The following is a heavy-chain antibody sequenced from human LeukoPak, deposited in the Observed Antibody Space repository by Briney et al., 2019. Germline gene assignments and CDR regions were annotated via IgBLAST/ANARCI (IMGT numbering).Heavy chain of an antibody. CDR1: GFTFSSYW. Sequence: PGGSLRLSCEASGFTFSSYWMSWVRQAPGKGLEWVATIRQDGSVNHYVDSVKGRFTVSRDNAKNSLYLQMNSLRADDTAVYYCARDSIAAAVYWGQGTLVTVSS. J-gene: IGHJ4*02. D-gene: IGHD6-13*01. CDR3: ARDSIAAAVY. CDR2: IRQDGSVN. V-gene: IGHV3-7*03.